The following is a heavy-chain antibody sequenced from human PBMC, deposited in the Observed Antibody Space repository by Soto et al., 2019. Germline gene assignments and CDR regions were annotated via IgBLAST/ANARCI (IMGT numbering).Heavy chain of an antibody. V-gene: IGHV3-33*01. CDR3: ARDLGYCTNGVCYSDGMDV. J-gene: IGHJ6*02. Sequence: SGGSLRVSCAASGFTFISYGMHWVRQAPGKGLEWVAVIWYDGSNKYYADSVKGRFTISRDNSKNTLYLQMNSLRAEDTAVYYCARDLGYCTNGVCYSDGMDVWGQGTTVTVSS. CDR2: IWYDGSNK. D-gene: IGHD2-8*01. CDR1: GFTFISYG.